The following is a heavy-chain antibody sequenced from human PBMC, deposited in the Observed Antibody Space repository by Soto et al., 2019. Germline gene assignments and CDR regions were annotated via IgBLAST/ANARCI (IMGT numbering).Heavy chain of an antibody. V-gene: IGHV3-11*01. Sequence: GGSLRLSCAASGFTFSDYYMSWIRQAPGKGLEWVSYISSSGSTIYYADSVKGRFTISRDNAKNSLYLQMNSLRAEDTAVYYCARDTTWIQPETNFDYWGQGTLVTVS. CDR3: ARDTTWIQPETNFDY. CDR2: ISSSGSTI. J-gene: IGHJ4*02. D-gene: IGHD5-18*01. CDR1: GFTFSDYY.